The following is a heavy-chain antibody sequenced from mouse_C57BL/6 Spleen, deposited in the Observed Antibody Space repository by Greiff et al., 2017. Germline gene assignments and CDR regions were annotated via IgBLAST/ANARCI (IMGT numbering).Heavy chain of an antibody. CDR3: ARMELGPAWFAY. J-gene: IGHJ3*01. CDR2: IYPGDGDT. Sequence: QVQLQQSGAELVKPGASVKISCKASGYAFSSYWMNWVKQRPGKGLEWIGQIYPGDGDTNYNGKFMGKATLTADKSSSTAYMQLSSLTSEDSAVYFCARMELGPAWFAYWGQGTLVTVSA. CDR1: GYAFSSYW. V-gene: IGHV1-80*01. D-gene: IGHD4-1*01.